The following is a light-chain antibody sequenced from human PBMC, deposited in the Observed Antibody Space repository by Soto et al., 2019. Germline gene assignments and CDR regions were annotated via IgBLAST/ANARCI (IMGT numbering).Light chain of an antibody. Sequence: DIVMTQSPDSLAVSLGERATINCKSSQSVLYSSNNKNYLALYQQKPGQPPKLLIYWASTRESGVPDRFSGSGSGTDFTLTISSLRAEDVAVYYCQQYYSTPFTFGPGTKVDIK. V-gene: IGKV4-1*01. CDR1: QSVLYSSNNKNY. CDR2: WAS. CDR3: QQYYSTPFT. J-gene: IGKJ3*01.